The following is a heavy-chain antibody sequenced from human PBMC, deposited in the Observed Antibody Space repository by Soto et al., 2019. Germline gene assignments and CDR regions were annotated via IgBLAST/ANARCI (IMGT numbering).Heavy chain of an antibody. CDR3: ARDSLPYYYGSGSFYGMDV. CDR2: IWYDGSNK. D-gene: IGHD3-10*01. Sequence: QVQLVESGGGVVQPGRSLRLSCAASGFTFSSYGMHWVRQAPGKGLEWVAVIWYDGSNKYYADSVKGRFTISRDNSKNTLYLQMNSLRAEDTAVYYCARDSLPYYYGSGSFYGMDVWGQGTTVTVSS. J-gene: IGHJ6*02. V-gene: IGHV3-33*01. CDR1: GFTFSSYG.